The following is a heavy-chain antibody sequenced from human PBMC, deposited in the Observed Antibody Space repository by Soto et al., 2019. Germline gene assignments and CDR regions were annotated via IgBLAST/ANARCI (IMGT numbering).Heavy chain of an antibody. CDR2: INPSGGST. Sequence: ASVKVSCKASGYTFTSYYMHWVRQAPGQGLEWVGIINPSGGSTSYAQKFQGRVTMTRDTSTSTVYMELSSLRSEDTAVYYCARHPLIEMATISVYYGMDVWGQGTTVTVSS. J-gene: IGHJ6*02. CDR3: ARHPLIEMATISVYYGMDV. CDR1: GYTFTSYY. D-gene: IGHD5-12*01. V-gene: IGHV1-46*01.